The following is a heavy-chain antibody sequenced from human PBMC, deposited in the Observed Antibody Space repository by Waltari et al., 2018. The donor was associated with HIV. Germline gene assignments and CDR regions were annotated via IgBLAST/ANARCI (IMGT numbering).Heavy chain of an antibody. J-gene: IGHJ6*02. V-gene: IGHV3-21*01. CDR1: GLTFSSYG. CDR2: ISSSSGHM. D-gene: IGHD6-19*01. CDR3: ASRSSGRVAYGLDV. Sequence: EVQLVESGGGLVKPGGSLRLSCAGSGLTFSSYGMNWVRQAPGKGLEWVAYISSSSGHMKYADSVKGRFTISRDNAKNSLYLQINSLRAEDTAVYYCASRSSGRVAYGLDVWGQGTTVIVSS.